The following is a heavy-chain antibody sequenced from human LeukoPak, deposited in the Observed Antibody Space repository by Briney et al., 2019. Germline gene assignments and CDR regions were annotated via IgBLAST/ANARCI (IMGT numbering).Heavy chain of an antibody. CDR3: ASSNYYDSSGYYPGGLYYFDY. V-gene: IGHV1-18*01. CDR1: GYTFTSYG. CDR2: ISAYNGNT. Sequence: ASVKVSCKASGYTFTSYGISWVRQAPGQGLEWMGWISAYNGNTNYAQKLQGRVTMTTDTSTSTAYMELRSLRSDDTAVYYCASSNYYDSSGYYPGGLYYFDYWGQGTLVTVSS. D-gene: IGHD3-22*01. J-gene: IGHJ4*02.